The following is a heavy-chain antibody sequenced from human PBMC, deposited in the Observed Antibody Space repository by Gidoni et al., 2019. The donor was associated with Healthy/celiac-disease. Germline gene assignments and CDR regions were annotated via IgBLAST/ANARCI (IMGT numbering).Heavy chain of an antibody. D-gene: IGHD3-10*01. CDR2: INPSGGST. CDR3: ARGGRESMVQGDEAYYFDY. J-gene: IGHJ4*02. V-gene: IGHV1-46*01. CDR1: GYTFPSYH. Sequence: VQLVQSGAEVKKPGASVKVSCQASGYTFPSYHMHWVRQAPGQGLEWMGIINPSGGSTSYAQKFQGRVTMTRDTSTSTVYMELSSLRSEDTAVYYCARGGRESMVQGDEAYYFDYWGQGTLVTVSS.